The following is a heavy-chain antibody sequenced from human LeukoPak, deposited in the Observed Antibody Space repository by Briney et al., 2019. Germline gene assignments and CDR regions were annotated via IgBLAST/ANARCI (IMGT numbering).Heavy chain of an antibody. CDR3: ARELYNSAGAFDI. J-gene: IGHJ3*02. CDR1: GGTFSSYA. CDR2: IIPIFGTA. Sequence: SVKVSCKASGGTFSSYAISWVRQAPGQGLEWMGGIIPIFGTANYAQKFQGRVTITTDESTSTAYMELSSLRSEDTAVYYCARELYNSAGAFDIWGQGTMVTVSS. V-gene: IGHV1-69*05. D-gene: IGHD1-1*01.